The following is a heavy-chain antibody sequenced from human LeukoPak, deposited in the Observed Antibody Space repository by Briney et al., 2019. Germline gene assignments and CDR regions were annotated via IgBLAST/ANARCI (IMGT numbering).Heavy chain of an antibody. D-gene: IGHD2-2*02. Sequence: PGGSLRLSCAASGFTFSSYAMHWVRQAPGKGLEYVSAISSNGGSTYYANSVKGRFTISRDNSKNTLYLQMDSLRAEDMAVYYCARGAWDCSSTSCYTGFGYWGQGTLVTVSS. J-gene: IGHJ4*02. V-gene: IGHV3-64*01. CDR3: ARGAWDCSSTSCYTGFGY. CDR1: GFTFSSYA. CDR2: ISSNGGST.